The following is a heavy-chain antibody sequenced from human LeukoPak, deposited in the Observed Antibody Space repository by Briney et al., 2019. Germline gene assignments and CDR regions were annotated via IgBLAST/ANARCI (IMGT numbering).Heavy chain of an antibody. V-gene: IGHV1-69*05. J-gene: IGHJ5*02. D-gene: IGHD4-23*01. CDR2: IIPIFGTA. CDR1: GGTFSSYA. CDR3: ARNATGGGNLFEP. Sequence: ASVKVSCKASGGTFSSYAISWVRQAPGQGLEWMGGIIPIFGTANYAQKFQGRVTITTDESTSTAYMELSSLRSEDTAVYYRARNATGGGNLFEPWGQGTLVTVSS.